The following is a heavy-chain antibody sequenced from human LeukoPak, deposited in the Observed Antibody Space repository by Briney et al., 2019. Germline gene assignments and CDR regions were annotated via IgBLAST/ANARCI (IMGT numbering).Heavy chain of an antibody. V-gene: IGHV4-34*01. J-gene: IGHJ4*02. D-gene: IGHD4-17*01. CDR1: GGSFSGYY. CDR2: INHSGST. CDR3: ARGGGMTTVTTNYFDY. Sequence: SGTLSLTCAVYGGSFSGYYWSWIRQPPGKGLEWIGEINHSGSTNYNPSLKSRVTISVDTSKNQFSLKLSSVTAADTAVYYCARGGGMTTVTTNYFDYWGQGTLGTVSS.